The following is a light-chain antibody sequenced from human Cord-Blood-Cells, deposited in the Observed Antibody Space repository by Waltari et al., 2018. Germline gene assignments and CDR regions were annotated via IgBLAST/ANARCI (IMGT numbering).Light chain of an antibody. CDR2: GAS. Sequence: EIVLTQSPGTLSLSPGERATLACRASPSVSSSYLAWYQQKPGQAPRLLIYGASSRATGIPDRFSGRRSGTDFTLTISRLVPEDLAVYYCQQYGSTGTFRQGTKVEIK. CDR1: PSVSSSY. J-gene: IGKJ1*01. V-gene: IGKV3-20*01. CDR3: QQYGSTGT.